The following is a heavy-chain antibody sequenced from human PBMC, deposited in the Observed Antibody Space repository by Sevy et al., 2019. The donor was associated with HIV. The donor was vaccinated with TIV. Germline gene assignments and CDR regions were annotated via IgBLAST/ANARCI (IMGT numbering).Heavy chain of an antibody. J-gene: IGHJ6*02. CDR3: ARAEYSYNYYYYGMDV. D-gene: IGHD6-6*01. CDR1: GFTFSSYW. V-gene: IGHV3-7*03. CDR2: IKQDGSEK. Sequence: GGSLRLSCAASGFTFSSYWMSWVRQAPGKGLEWVANIKQDGSEKYYVDSVKGRFTMSRDNAKNSLYLQMNSLRAEDTAVYYCARAEYSYNYYYYGMDVWGQGTTVTVSS.